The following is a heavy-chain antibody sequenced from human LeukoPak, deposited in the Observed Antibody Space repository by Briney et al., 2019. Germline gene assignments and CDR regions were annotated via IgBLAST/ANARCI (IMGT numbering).Heavy chain of an antibody. CDR2: ISGSGGST. CDR3: ARDLEYSGSYSGFDY. Sequence: GGSLRLSCAASGFTFSSYAMRWVRQAPGRGLEWVSAISGSGGSTYYADSVKGRFTISRDNSKNTLYLQMNSLRAEDTAVYYCARDLEYSGSYSGFDYWGQGTLVTVSS. CDR1: GFTFSSYA. V-gene: IGHV3-23*01. J-gene: IGHJ4*02. D-gene: IGHD1-26*01.